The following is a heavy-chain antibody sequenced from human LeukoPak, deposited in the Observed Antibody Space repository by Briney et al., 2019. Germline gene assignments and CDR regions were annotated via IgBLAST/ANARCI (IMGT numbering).Heavy chain of an antibody. CDR1: GYTFISYY. CDR2: INPNGGST. V-gene: IGHV1-46*01. Sequence: ASVKVSCKASGYTFISYYIHWVRQAPGQGLEWMGMINPNGGSTSYVQKFQGRVTMTRDTSTSTVYLDLSRLRSEDTAVYYCAKTGDSSSYFYGMDVWGQGTTVTVSS. CDR3: AKTGDSSSYFYGMDV. D-gene: IGHD6-6*01. J-gene: IGHJ6*02.